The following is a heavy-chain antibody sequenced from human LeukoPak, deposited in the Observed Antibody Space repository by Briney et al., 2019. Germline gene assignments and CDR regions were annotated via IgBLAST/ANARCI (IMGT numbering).Heavy chain of an antibody. CDR3: ASRLVSGYSYGLDS. J-gene: IGHJ4*02. CDR2: INDSGST. V-gene: IGHV4-34*01. D-gene: IGHD5-18*01. CDR1: NGSFSGYY. Sequence: PSETLSLACAVYNGSFSGYYWSWIRQPPGKGLEWIGEINDSGSTNYKSSLRSRVTISVDTSKNQFSLKLSSVTAADTAMYYCASRLVSGYSYGLDSWGQGILVTVSS.